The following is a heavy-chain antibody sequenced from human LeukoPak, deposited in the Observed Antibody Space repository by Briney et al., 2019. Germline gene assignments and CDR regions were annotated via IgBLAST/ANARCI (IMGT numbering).Heavy chain of an antibody. CDR1: GYTFTGYY. Sequence: ASVKVSCKASGYTFTGYYMHWVRQAPGQGLEWMGWINPNSGGTNYAQKFQGRVTMTRDTSISTAYMELSRLRSDDTAVYYCARDYYDSRAGAWDDYWGQGTLVTVSS. CDR3: ARDYYDSRAGAWDDY. D-gene: IGHD3-22*01. CDR2: INPNSGGT. V-gene: IGHV1-2*02. J-gene: IGHJ4*02.